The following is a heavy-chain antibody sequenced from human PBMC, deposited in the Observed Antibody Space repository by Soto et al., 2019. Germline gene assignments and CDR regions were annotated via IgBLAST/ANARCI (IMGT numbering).Heavy chain of an antibody. V-gene: IGHV3-23*01. D-gene: IGHD1-26*01. CDR3: ARDRAGAQYGLDV. Sequence: SLRVPCAAAGFICSNYALSWVLQAPGKGLEWVSAISGSGTTTYYADSVKGRFTFSRDNSKNTLYLQMNSLRAEDTAVYYCARDRAGAQYGLDVWGQGTTVTVSS. J-gene: IGHJ6*02. CDR1: GFICSNYA. CDR2: ISGSGTTT.